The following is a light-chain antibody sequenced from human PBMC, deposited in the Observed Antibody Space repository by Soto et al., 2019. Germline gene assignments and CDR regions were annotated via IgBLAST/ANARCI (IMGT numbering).Light chain of an antibody. J-gene: IGLJ1*01. CDR1: SSNIGSNT. CDR2: TND. Sequence: QSVLTQPPSASGTPGQRVTISCSVSSSNIGSNTVNWYQQLPGTAPKLLIYTNDQRPSGVPDRFSGSRSGTSASLAISGLQFEDEADYHCSSWDDNLDAVVFGAGTKVTVL. CDR3: SSWDDNLDAVV. V-gene: IGLV1-44*01.